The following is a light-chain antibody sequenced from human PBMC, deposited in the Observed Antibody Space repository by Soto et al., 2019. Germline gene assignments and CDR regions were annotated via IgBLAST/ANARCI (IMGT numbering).Light chain of an antibody. CDR2: AAS. J-gene: IGKJ1*01. CDR3: QQSYSTLWT. Sequence: DIQMTQSPSSLSASVGDRVTITCRASQSISSYLNWYQQKPGKAPKLLIYAASSLQRGVPPRFRGSGYGTDFTLTISSLQPEDFATYSCQQSYSTLWTFGQGTKVEIK. V-gene: IGKV1-39*01. CDR1: QSISSY.